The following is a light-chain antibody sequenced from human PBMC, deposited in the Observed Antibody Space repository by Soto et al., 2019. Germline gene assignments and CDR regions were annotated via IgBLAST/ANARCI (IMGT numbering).Light chain of an antibody. CDR3: AAWDDSLSGPGV. CDR2: RNN. CDR1: SSNIGSNY. J-gene: IGLJ1*01. Sequence: QSARTQPRSASGTPVRSVTISCSGSSSNIGSNYVYWYQQLPGTAPKLLIYRNNQRPSGVPDRFSGSKSGTSASLAISGLRSEDEADYYCAAWDDSLSGPGVFGTGTKVTVL. V-gene: IGLV1-47*01.